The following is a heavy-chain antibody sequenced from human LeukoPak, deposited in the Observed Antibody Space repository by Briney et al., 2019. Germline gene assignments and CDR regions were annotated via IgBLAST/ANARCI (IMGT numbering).Heavy chain of an antibody. CDR3: ARSDYGGKGAGDNWFDP. J-gene: IGHJ5*02. V-gene: IGHV1-2*02. D-gene: IGHD4-23*01. CDR2: INPNSGAT. CDR1: GYTFTGYY. Sequence: ASVKVSCKASGYTFTGYYMHWVRQAPGQGLEWMGWINPNSGATNYAQKFQGRVTMTRDTSISTAYMELSSLRSDDTAVYYCARSDYGGKGAGDNWFDPWGQGTLVTVSS.